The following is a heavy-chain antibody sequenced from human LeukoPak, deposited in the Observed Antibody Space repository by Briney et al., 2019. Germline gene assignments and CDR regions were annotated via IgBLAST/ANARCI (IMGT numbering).Heavy chain of an antibody. Sequence: GGSLRLSCATSRFNVSTNYMAWVRQAPGKGLEWVSSISSSSSYIYYADSVKGRFTISRDNAKNSLYLQMNSLRAEDTAVYYCAREKVGATIREGMDVWGKGTTVTVSS. CDR2: ISSSSSYI. J-gene: IGHJ6*04. CDR3: AREKVGATIREGMDV. V-gene: IGHV3-21*01. D-gene: IGHD1-26*01. CDR1: RFNVSTNY.